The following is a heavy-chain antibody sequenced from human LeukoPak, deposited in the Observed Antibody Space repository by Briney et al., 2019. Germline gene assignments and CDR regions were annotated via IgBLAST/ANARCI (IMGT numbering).Heavy chain of an antibody. D-gene: IGHD6-6*01. Sequence: GGSLRLSCAASGITFSSYAMSWVRQAPGKGLEWVSAISGSGGSTYYADSVKGRFTISRDNSKNTLYLQMNSLRAEDTAVYYCAKRGGISSSSPFDYWGQGTLVTVSS. J-gene: IGHJ4*02. CDR1: GITFSSYA. CDR2: ISGSGGST. V-gene: IGHV3-23*01. CDR3: AKRGGISSSSPFDY.